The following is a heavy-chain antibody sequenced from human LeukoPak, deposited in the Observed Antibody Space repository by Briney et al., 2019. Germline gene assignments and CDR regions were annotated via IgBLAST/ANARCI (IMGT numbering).Heavy chain of an antibody. CDR3: ARLSSHYGDYKVDP. CDR2: IITIFGTA. CDR1: GGTFSSYA. J-gene: IGHJ5*02. D-gene: IGHD4-17*01. V-gene: IGHV1-69*13. Sequence: ASVKVSCKASGGTFSSYAISWVRQAPGQGLEWMGGIITIFGTAKYAQKFQGGVTITADESTSTAYMELSSPRSEDTAVYYCARLSSHYGDYKVDPWGQGTLVTVSS.